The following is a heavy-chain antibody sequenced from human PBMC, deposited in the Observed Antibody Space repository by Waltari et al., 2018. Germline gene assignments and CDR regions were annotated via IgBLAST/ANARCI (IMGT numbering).Heavy chain of an antibody. D-gene: IGHD6-19*01. Sequence: EVQLVQSGAEVKKPGESLKCSCKGSGYSFTSYWIGLVRQMPGRGREWMGIIYPGNSDTRYSPSFQGQVTISADTSIITAYLQWSSLKASDTAMYYCARQYSSGFLPRGAFDIWGQGTMVTVSS. J-gene: IGHJ3*02. CDR3: ARQYSSGFLPRGAFDI. V-gene: IGHV5-51*01. CDR2: IYPGNSDT. CDR1: GYSFTSYW.